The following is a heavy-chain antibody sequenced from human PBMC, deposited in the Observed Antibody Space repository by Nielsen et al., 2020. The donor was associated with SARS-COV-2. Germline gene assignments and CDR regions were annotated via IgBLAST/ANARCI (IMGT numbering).Heavy chain of an antibody. V-gene: IGHV4-31*02. D-gene: IGHD3-3*01. Sequence: WIRQPPGKGLEWIGYIYYSGSTYYNPSLKSRVTISVDTSKNQFSLKLSSVTAADTAVYYCARIAPITIFGVVSWFDPWGQGTLVTVSS. CDR3: ARIAPITIFGVVSWFDP. CDR2: IYYSGST. J-gene: IGHJ5*02.